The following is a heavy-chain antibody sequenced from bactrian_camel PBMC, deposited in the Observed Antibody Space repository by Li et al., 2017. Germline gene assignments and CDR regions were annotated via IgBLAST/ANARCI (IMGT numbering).Heavy chain of an antibody. CDR3: AAEFDSYSCYSGWDFTY. CDR2: TEMGGAT. D-gene: IGHD3*01. V-gene: IGHV3S53*01. CDR1: GYTYSRYC. Sequence: QVQLVESGGGSVQAGGSLRLSCAASGYTYSRYCMGWFRQAPGKEREGVAFTEMGGATSYAESVKGRFSISVDDCNVTVCLHMTGLTPEDTAMYYCAAEFDSYSCYSGWDFTYRGQGTQVTVS. J-gene: IGHJ6*01.